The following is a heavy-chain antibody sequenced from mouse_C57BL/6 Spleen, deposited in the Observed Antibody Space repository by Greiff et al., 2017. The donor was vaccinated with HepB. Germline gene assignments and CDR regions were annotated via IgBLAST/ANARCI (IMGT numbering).Heavy chain of an antibody. CDR3: TRDSDDNDSYAKEY. D-gene: IGHD6-1*01. CDR1: GFTFSSYA. V-gene: IGHV5-9-1*02. J-gene: IGHJ4*01. CDR2: ISTAGDYI. Sequence: EVQVVESGEGLVKPGGSLKLSCAASGFTFSSYAMSWVRQTPEKRLGWVAYISTAGDYIHYADTVKGRFTISRDKARNTQYLQMSRLKSEEAAIYCCTRDSDDNDSYAKEYWGQGASVTVAS.